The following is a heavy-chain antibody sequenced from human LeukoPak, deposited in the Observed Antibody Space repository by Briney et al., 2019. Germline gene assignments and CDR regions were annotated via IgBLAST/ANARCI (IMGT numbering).Heavy chain of an antibody. CDR2: IYYSGST. D-gene: IGHD5-18*01. Sequence: ASETLSLTCTVSGGSISSYYWSWIRQPPGKGLEWIGYIYYSGSTNYNPSLKSRVTISVDTSKNQFSLKLSSVTAADTAVYYCARHTWIQLWSSFDYWGQGTLVTVSS. V-gene: IGHV4-59*08. J-gene: IGHJ4*02. CDR1: GGSISSYY. CDR3: ARHTWIQLWSSFDY.